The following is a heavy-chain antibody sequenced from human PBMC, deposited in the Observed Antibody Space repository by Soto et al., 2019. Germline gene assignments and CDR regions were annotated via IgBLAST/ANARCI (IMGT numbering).Heavy chain of an antibody. V-gene: IGHV3-48*02. D-gene: IGHD3-22*01. Sequence: GGSLRLSCAASGFNFSSYSMNWVRQAPGKGLEWVSYISSSSSTIYYADSVKGRFTISRDNAKNSLYLQMNSLRDEGTAVYYCARDQYYYDSSGYYYWGQGTLVTVST. CDR1: GFNFSSYS. CDR2: ISSSSSTI. J-gene: IGHJ4*02. CDR3: ARDQYYYDSSGYYY.